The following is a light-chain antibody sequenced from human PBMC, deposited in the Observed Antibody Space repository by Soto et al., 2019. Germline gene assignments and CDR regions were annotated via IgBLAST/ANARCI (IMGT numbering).Light chain of an antibody. Sequence: EVVLTQSPGTLSLSPGERATLSCRASQSVSSSYLAWYQQKPGQAPRLLIYGASTRATGIPARFSGSGSGTEFTLTISSLQSEDFAIYYCQQYSNWWTFGQGTKVEIK. J-gene: IGKJ1*01. CDR1: QSVSSSY. V-gene: IGKV3D-15*01. CDR3: QQYSNWWT. CDR2: GAS.